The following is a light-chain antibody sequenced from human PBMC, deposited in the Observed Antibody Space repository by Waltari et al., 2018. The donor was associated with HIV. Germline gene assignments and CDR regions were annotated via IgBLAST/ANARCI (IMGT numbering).Light chain of an antibody. CDR2: DAS. J-gene: IGKJ4*01. Sequence: DIQMTQSPSSLSASVGDRVTITCQASQDISNYLNWYQQKPGKAPKLLIYDASNLETGVPSRFSGSGSGTDFTFTISSLQPEDIATYYCQQYDNLLLTFGGGTKVEMK. V-gene: IGKV1-33*01. CDR3: QQYDNLLLT. CDR1: QDISNY.